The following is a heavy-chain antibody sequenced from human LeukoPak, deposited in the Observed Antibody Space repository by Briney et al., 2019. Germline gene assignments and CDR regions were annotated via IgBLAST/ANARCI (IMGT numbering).Heavy chain of an antibody. CDR3: AMGISNYYDSSGLDY. CDR2: IYPGDSDT. D-gene: IGHD3-22*01. V-gene: IGHV5-51*01. J-gene: IGHJ4*02. CDR1: GYSFTSYW. Sequence: GESLKISCKGSGYSFTSYWIGCVRQMPGKGLEGMGIIYPGDSDTRYSPTFQLQVTISADKSISTTYLQWNSLKASDSAMYYCAMGISNYYDSSGLDYWGEGTLVTVSS.